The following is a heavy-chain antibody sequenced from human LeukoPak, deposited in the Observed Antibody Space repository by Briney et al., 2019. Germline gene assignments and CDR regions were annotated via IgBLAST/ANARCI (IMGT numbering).Heavy chain of an antibody. CDR1: GFAVSSNY. CDR2: IYSGGST. Sequence: QPGGSLRLSCAASGFAVSSNYMSWVRQAPGKGLEWVSVIYSGGSTYYADSVKGRFTISRDNSKNTLYLQMNSLRAEDTAVYYCARTPGSYHYFDCWGQGTLVTVSS. J-gene: IGHJ4*02. CDR3: ARTPGSYHYFDC. V-gene: IGHV3-53*01. D-gene: IGHD1-26*01.